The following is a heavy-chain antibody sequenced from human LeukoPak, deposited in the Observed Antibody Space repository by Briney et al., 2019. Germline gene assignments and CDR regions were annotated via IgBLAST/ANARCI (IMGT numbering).Heavy chain of an antibody. CDR1: GRTFSSSW. V-gene: IGHV3-7*03. CDR3: AREPTGYCSGGSCTPGYYYGMDV. CDR2: INPEGSEK. Sequence: GGSLRLSCAVSGRTFSSSWMDWVRQAPGKGLEWVASINPEGSEKYSADSVKGRFTISRDNAKNSLYLQMNSLRAEDTAVYYCAREPTGYCSGGSCTPGYYYGMDVWGQGTTVTVSS. J-gene: IGHJ6*02. D-gene: IGHD2-15*01.